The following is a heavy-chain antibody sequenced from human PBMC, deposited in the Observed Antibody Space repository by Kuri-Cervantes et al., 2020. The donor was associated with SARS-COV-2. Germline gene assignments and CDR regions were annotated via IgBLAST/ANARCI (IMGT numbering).Heavy chain of an antibody. D-gene: IGHD2/OR15-2a*01. CDR3: ARAVKRFDY. V-gene: IGHV4-34*01. CDR1: GGSFSGYY. Sequence: GSLRLSCAVDGGSFSGYYWSWIRQPPGKGLEWIGEINHSGSTNYNPSLKSRVTISVDTSKNQFSLKLSSVTAADTAVYYCARAVKRFDYWGQGTLVTVSS. J-gene: IGHJ4*02. CDR2: INHSGST.